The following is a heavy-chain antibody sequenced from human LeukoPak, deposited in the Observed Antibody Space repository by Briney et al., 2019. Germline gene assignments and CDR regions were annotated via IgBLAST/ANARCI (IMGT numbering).Heavy chain of an antibody. CDR2: ISYSGST. V-gene: IGHV4-59*01. D-gene: IGHD1-14*01. CDR1: GGSISSDH. J-gene: IGHJ5*02. CDR3: ASLPIDSSTGTFGWFDP. Sequence: SETLSLTCTVSGGSISSDHWTWIRQPPGKGLEWIARISYSGSTNYNPSLKSRVTISLDSSKNQFSLRLSSVTPADTAAYYCASLPIDSSTGTFGWFDPWGQGTLVTVSS.